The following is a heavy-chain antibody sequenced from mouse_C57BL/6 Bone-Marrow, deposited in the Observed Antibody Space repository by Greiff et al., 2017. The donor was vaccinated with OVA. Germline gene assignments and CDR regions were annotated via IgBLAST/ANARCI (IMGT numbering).Heavy chain of an antibody. CDR2: IYPRSGNT. Sequence: QVQLKQSGAELARPGASVKLSCKASGYTFTSYGISWVKQRTGQGLEWIGEIYPRSGNTYYNEKFKGKATLTADKSSSTAYMELRSLTSEDSAVYFCASGPYGSSYLYWYFDVWGTGTTVTVSS. V-gene: IGHV1-81*01. D-gene: IGHD1-1*01. CDR3: ASGPYGSSYLYWYFDV. CDR1: GYTFTSYG. J-gene: IGHJ1*03.